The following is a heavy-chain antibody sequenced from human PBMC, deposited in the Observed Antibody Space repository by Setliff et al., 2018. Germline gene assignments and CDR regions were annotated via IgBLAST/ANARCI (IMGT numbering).Heavy chain of an antibody. V-gene: IGHV4-4*08. CDR2: IHISGSA. CDR3: DSGACWWDL. J-gene: IGHJ5*02. CDR1: GGSISSYY. Sequence: SETLSLTCTVSGGSISSYYWSWIRQRPGKGLEWIGYIHISGSADYNPSLKSRVTITVDTSKTQFSLKLSSVTAADTAGYYCDSGACWWDLWGQGTLVTVSS. D-gene: IGHD6-25*01.